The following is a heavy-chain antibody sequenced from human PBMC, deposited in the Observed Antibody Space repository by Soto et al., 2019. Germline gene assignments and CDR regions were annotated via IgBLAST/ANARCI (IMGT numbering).Heavy chain of an antibody. J-gene: IGHJ4*02. CDR2: IYYSGST. CDR3: ARGGSSSPYLHD. V-gene: IGHV4-31*03. CDR1: GGSISSGGYY. D-gene: IGHD6-13*01. Sequence: QVQLQESGPGLVKPSQTLSLTCTVSGGSISSGGYYWSWIRQHPGKGLEWIGYIYYSGSTYYNPSLKSRFTISVDTSKKQFSLTLSSVTAADTAVYYCARGGSSSPYLHDWGQGTLVTVSS.